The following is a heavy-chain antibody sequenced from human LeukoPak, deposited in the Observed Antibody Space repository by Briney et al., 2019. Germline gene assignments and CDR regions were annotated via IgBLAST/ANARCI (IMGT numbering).Heavy chain of an antibody. J-gene: IGHJ4*02. CDR1: GGSISSGDYY. CDR2: IYYSGST. Sequence: SETLSLTCTVSGGSISSGDYYWSWIRQPPGKGLEWIGYIYYSGSTNYNPSLKSRVTISVDTSKNQFSLKLSSVTAADTAVYYCARDGPVPAVAGTWGQGTLVTVSS. CDR3: ARDGPVPAVAGT. V-gene: IGHV4-61*08. D-gene: IGHD6-19*01.